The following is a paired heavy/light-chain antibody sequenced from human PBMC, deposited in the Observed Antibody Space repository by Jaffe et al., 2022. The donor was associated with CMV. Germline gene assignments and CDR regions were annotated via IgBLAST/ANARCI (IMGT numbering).Heavy chain of an antibody. D-gene: IGHD3-10*01. CDR3: ARDFWTREDGSGSYYRVPDACDY. J-gene: IGHJ4*02. Sequence: QVQLVESGGGVVQPGRSLRLSCAASGFTFSSYGMHWVRQAPGKGLEWVAVIWYDGSNKYYADSVKGRFTISRDNSKNTLYLQMNSLRAEDTAVYYCARDFWTREDGSGSYYRVPDACDYWGQGTLVTVSS. CDR2: IWYDGSNK. V-gene: IGHV3-33*01. CDR1: GFTFSSYG.
Light chain of an antibody. Sequence: QSVLTQPPSASGTPGQRVTISCSGSSSNIGSNYVYWYQQLPGTAPKLLIYRNNQRPSGVPDRFSGSKSGTSASLAISGLRSEDEADYYCAAWDDSLSAVVFGGGTKLTVL. V-gene: IGLV1-47*01. J-gene: IGLJ2*01. CDR2: RNN. CDR1: SSNIGSNY. CDR3: AAWDDSLSAVV.